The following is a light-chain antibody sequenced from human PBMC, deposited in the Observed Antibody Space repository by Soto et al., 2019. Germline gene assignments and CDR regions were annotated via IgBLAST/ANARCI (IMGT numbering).Light chain of an antibody. CDR1: SSNIGAGYD. J-gene: IGLJ3*02. CDR2: GNI. V-gene: IGLV1-40*01. CDR3: QSYDISLSGWV. Sequence: QPVLTQPPSVSGAPGQRVTISCTGSSSNIGAGYDVHWYRHLPGTAPKLLIYGNINRPSGVPDRFSGSKSGTSASLAITGLQAEDEADYYCQSYDISLSGWVFGGGTKLTVL.